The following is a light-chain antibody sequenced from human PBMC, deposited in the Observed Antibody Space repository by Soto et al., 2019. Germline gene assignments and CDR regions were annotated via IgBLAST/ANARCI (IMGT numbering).Light chain of an antibody. J-gene: IGLJ3*02. V-gene: IGLV2-8*01. CDR1: SSNIGNNY. CDR2: EVI. Sequence: QSVLTQPPSVSAAPGQKVTISCSGSSSNIGNNYVSWYQQHPGKAPRLLIYEVIKRPSGVPDRFSGSKSGNSASLTVSGLQGEDEADYFCSSYAGSDNLVFGGGTKLTVL. CDR3: SSYAGSDNLV.